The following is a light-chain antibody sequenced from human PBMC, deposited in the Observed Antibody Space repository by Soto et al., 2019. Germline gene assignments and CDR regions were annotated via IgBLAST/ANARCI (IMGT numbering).Light chain of an antibody. Sequence: QSALTQPASESGSPGQSITISCTGTSSDVGAYDYVSWYQQHPDKAPKLMIYEVSYRPSGVSNRFSGSKSVNTATLTISGLQAEDEADYYCSSYTTSSTRVFGTGTKVTVL. CDR3: SSYTTSSTRV. CDR1: SSDVGAYDY. J-gene: IGLJ1*01. V-gene: IGLV2-14*03. CDR2: EVS.